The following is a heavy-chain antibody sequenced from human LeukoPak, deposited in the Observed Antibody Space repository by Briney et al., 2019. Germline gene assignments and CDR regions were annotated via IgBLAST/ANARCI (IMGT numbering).Heavy chain of an antibody. CDR2: ISDSGGST. D-gene: IGHD3-9*01. J-gene: IGHJ4*02. CDR1: GFTFSSYA. Sequence: GGSLRLSCAASGFTFSSYAMSWVRQTPGKGLEWVSDISDSGGSTFYADSVKGRFTISRDNSKSTLYLHMNSLRAEDTAVYYCARILTGFYDSWGQGTLVTVSS. V-gene: IGHV3-23*01. CDR3: ARILTGFYDS.